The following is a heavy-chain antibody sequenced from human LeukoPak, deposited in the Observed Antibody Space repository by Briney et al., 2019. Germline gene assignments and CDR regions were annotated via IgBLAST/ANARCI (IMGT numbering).Heavy chain of an antibody. V-gene: IGHV3-7*01. CDR3: AHEQLYYFDY. CDR2: IKQDGSEK. D-gene: IGHD6-13*01. CDR1: GFTFSSYA. J-gene: IGHJ4*02. Sequence: PGGSLRLSCAASGFTFSSYAMHWVRQAPGKGLEWVANIKQDGSEKYYVDSVKGRFTISRDNAKNSLYLQMNSLRAEDTAVYYCAHEQLYYFDYWGQGTLVTVSS.